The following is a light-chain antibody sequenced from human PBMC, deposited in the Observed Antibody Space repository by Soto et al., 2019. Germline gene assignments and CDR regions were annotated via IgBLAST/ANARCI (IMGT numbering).Light chain of an antibody. V-gene: IGKV1-39*01. CDR2: AAS. CDR3: QQYGSSPL. Sequence: DIQMTQSPSSLSVAVGDRVTITCRASQSISSYLNWYQHKPGKAPKLLIYAASSRATGIPDRFSGSGSGTDFTLTISRLEPEDFAVYYCQQYGSSPLFGGGTKVDIK. CDR1: QSISSY. J-gene: IGKJ4*01.